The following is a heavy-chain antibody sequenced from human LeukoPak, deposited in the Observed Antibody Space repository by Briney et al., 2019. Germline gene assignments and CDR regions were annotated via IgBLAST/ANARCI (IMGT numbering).Heavy chain of an antibody. CDR3: ARVEDYYDSSGYYRY. J-gene: IGHJ4*02. V-gene: IGHV4-30-2*01. D-gene: IGHD3-22*01. CDR2: IYHSGST. CDR1: GGSLSSGGYY. Sequence: PSQTLSLTCTVSGGSLSSGGYYWSWIQQPPGKGLEWIGYIYHSGSTYYNPSLKSRVTISVDRSKNQLSLKLSSVTAADTAVYYCARVEDYYDSSGYYRYWGQGTLVTVSS.